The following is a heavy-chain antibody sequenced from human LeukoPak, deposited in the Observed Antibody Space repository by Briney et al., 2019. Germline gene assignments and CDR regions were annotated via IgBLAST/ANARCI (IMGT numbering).Heavy chain of an antibody. CDR1: GFTFSSPW. V-gene: IGHV3-15*01. CDR2: IKSRTDGETT. CDR3: AKEGYCSSTSCYARRFDY. Sequence: PGGSLRLSCVGSGFTFSSPWMNWVRQAPGKGLEWIGCIKSRTDGETTDYAAPVKGRFTVSRDDSKNTLYLQMNSLKIEDTAVYYCAKEGYCSSTSCYARRFDYWGQGTLVTVSS. D-gene: IGHD2-2*01. J-gene: IGHJ4*02.